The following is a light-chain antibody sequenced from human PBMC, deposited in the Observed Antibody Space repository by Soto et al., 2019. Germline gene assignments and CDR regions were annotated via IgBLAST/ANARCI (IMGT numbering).Light chain of an antibody. Sequence: EIVMTQSPATLSVSPGERATLSCRASQSVSSNLACYQQKPGQAPGLLIYGASTRATGIPARFSGSGSGTEFTLTISSLQSEDFAVYYCQQYNNWPYTFGQGTKLEIK. CDR1: QSVSSN. J-gene: IGKJ2*01. CDR3: QQYNNWPYT. V-gene: IGKV3-15*01. CDR2: GAS.